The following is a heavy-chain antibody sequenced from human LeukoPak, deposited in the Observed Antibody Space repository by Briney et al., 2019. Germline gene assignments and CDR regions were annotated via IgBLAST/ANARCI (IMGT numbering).Heavy chain of an antibody. V-gene: IGHV1-2*02. D-gene: IGHD4-17*01. CDR1: GHTFTGYY. Sequence: ASVKVSCKATGHTFTGYYMHWVRQAPGQGLEWMGWINPNSGGTNYAQKFQGRVTMTRDTSISTAYMELSRLRSDDTAVYYCASSTVTTQWFDPWGQGTLVTVSS. J-gene: IGHJ5*02. CDR3: ASSTVTTQWFDP. CDR2: INPNSGGT.